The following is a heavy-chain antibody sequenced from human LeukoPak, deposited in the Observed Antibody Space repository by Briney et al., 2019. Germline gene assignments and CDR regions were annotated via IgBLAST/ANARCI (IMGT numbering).Heavy chain of an antibody. CDR3: AKDRDFGGYSYGLDY. CDR2: IRYDGSNK. D-gene: IGHD5-18*01. J-gene: IGHJ4*02. V-gene: IGHV3-30*02. CDR1: GFTFSSYG. Sequence: GGSLRLSCAASGFTFSSYGMHWVRQAPGKGQEWVAFIRYDGSNKYYADSVKGRFTISRDNSKNTLYLQMNSLRAEDTAVYYCAKDRDFGGYSYGLDYWGQGTLVTVSS.